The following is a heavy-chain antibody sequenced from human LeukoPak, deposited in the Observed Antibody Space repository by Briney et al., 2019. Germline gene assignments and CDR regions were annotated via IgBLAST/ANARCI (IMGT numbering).Heavy chain of an antibody. CDR3: ARDRSSSVIVGYYYYYMDV. J-gene: IGHJ6*03. Sequence: RGSLRLSCAASGFTFSSYSMNWVRQAPGKGLEWVSSISSSSSYIYYADSVKGRFTISRDNAKNSLYLQMNSLRAEDTAVYYCARDRSSSVIVGYYYYYMDVWGKGTTVTVSS. CDR1: GFTFSSYS. CDR2: ISSSSSYI. V-gene: IGHV3-21*01. D-gene: IGHD6-6*01.